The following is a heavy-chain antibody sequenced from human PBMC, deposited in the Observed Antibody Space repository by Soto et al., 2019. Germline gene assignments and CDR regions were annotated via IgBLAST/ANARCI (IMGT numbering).Heavy chain of an antibody. D-gene: IGHD2-15*01. CDR1: GFTFSSYE. J-gene: IGHJ5*01. CDR2: ISGGGDNT. CDR3: ATDQGSIVTQWFVS. Sequence: EVQLVESGGGLVQPGGSLRLSCAASGFTFSSYEMNWVRQAPGKGLEWVSSISGGGDNTYYAASVKGRFTISRDNSRNKLYLQMNSLRVEDTAVYYCATDQGSIVTQWFVSWGQGTLVTVSS. V-gene: IGHV3-23*04.